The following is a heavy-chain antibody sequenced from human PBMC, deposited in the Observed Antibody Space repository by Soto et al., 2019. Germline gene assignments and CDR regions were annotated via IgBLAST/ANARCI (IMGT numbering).Heavy chain of an antibody. J-gene: IGHJ4*02. CDR1: GFTFSSYG. Sequence: QVRLVESGGGVVQPGRSLRLSCAASGFTFSSYGMHWVRQAPGKGLEWVTVIWYDGSNKHYADSVKGRFTISRDNSKNMVSLQMNSLRVEDTAVYYCARGSPPDYWGQGTLVTVSS. CDR2: IWYDGSNK. CDR3: ARGSPPDY. V-gene: IGHV3-33*01.